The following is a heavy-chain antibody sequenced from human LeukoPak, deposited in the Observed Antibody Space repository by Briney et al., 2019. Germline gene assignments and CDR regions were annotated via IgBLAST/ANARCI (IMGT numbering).Heavy chain of an antibody. Sequence: GGSLGLSCAASGNYWMHRVRQAPGKGLVWVSHINSDGSWTSYADSVKGRFTISKDNAKNTVYLQMNNLRAEDTAVYYCVSFYETYWGRGTLVTVSS. D-gene: IGHD2-2*01. CDR3: VSFYETY. V-gene: IGHV3-74*01. CDR1: GNYW. CDR2: INSDGSWT. J-gene: IGHJ4*02.